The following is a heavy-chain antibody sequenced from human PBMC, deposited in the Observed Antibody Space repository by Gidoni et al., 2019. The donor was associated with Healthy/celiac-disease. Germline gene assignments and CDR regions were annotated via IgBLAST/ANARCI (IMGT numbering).Heavy chain of an antibody. V-gene: IGHV3-66*01. CDR2: IYSGGST. J-gene: IGHJ6*02. CDR1: GFTVSSNY. CDR3: ARAGKVAARLRFYGMDV. D-gene: IGHD6-6*01. Sequence: EVQLVESGGGLVQPGGSLRLSCAASGFTVSSNYMSWVRQAPGKGLEWVSVIYSGGSTYYADSVKGRFTISRDNSKNTLYLQMNSLRAEDTAVYYCARAGKVAARLRFYGMDVWGQGTTVTVSS.